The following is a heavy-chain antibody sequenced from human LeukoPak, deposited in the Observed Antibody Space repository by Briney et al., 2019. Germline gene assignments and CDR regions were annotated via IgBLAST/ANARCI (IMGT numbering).Heavy chain of an antibody. CDR2: INPNSGGT. CDR3: ARVPGVVVTAIRPFDY. Sequence: ASVNVSCKASGYTFTGYYMHWVRQAPGQGLEWMGWINPNSGGTNYAQKFQGRVTMTRDTSISTAYMELSRLRSDDTAVYYCARVPGVVVTAIRPFDYCGQGTLVTVSS. D-gene: IGHD2-21*02. CDR1: GYTFTGYY. J-gene: IGHJ4*02. V-gene: IGHV1-2*02.